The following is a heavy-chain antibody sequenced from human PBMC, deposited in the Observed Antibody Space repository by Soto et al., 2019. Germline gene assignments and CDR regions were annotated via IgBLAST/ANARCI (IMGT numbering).Heavy chain of an antibody. V-gene: IGHV1-69*08. CDR2: IIPILGIA. J-gene: IGHJ6*02. CDR1: GGTFSSYT. Sequence: QVQLVQSGAEVKKPGSSVKVSCKASGGTFSSYTISWVRQAPGQGLEWMGRIIPILGIANYAQKFQGRVTITADKSTSTAYMELSSLRSEDTAVYYCARDRDIVVVVAATLRYYGMDDWGQGTTVTVSS. CDR3: ARDRDIVVVVAATLRYYGMDD. D-gene: IGHD2-15*01.